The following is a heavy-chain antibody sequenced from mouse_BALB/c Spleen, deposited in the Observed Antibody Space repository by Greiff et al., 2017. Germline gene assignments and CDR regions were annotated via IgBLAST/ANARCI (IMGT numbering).Heavy chain of an antibody. Sequence: VKLMESGPGLVQPSQSLSITCTVSGFSLTSYGVHWVRQSPGKGLEWLGVIWSGGSTDYNAAFISRLSISKDNSKSQVFFKMNSLQANDTAIYYCARKKDLLGFAYWGQGTLVTVSA. CDR2: IWSGGST. J-gene: IGHJ3*01. V-gene: IGHV2-2*02. D-gene: IGHD2-10*01. CDR1: GFSLTSYG. CDR3: ARKKDLLGFAY.